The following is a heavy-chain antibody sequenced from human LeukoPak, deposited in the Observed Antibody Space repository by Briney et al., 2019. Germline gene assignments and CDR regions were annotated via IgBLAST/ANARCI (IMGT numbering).Heavy chain of an antibody. Sequence: SETLSLTCTVSGGSLSSSSYYWGWICQPPGKGLEWIGSVYYTGASYYNPSLKSRVTISIDTSKKHFSLKLTSVTAADTAVYYCARGAPPQNWGQGTLVTVSS. J-gene: IGHJ4*02. CDR1: GGSLSSSSYY. CDR3: ARGAPPQN. CDR2: VYYTGAS. V-gene: IGHV4-39*07.